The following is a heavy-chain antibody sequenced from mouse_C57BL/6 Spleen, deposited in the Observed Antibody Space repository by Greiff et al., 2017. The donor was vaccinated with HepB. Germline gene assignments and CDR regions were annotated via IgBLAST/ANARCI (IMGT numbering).Heavy chain of an antibody. J-gene: IGHJ1*03. CDR1: GFTFSSYA. CDR2: ISDGGSYT. CDR3: ARDRGVVAWYFDV. V-gene: IGHV5-4*01. D-gene: IGHD1-1*01. Sequence: EVMLVESGGGLVKPGGSLKLSCAASGFTFSSYAMSWVRQTPEKRLEWVATISDGGSYTYYPDNVKGRFTISRDNAKNNLYLQMSHLKSEDTAMYYCARDRGVVAWYFDVWGTGTTVTVSS.